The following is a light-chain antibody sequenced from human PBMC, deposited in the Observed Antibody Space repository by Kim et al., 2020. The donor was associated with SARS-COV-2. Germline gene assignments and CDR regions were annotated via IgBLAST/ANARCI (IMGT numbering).Light chain of an antibody. CDR2: KAS. V-gene: IGKV1-5*03. CDR3: QQYNTYWT. Sequence: DIQMTQSPSTLSAFVGDSVTITCRASQSISNWLAWYQQKPGKAPKLLIYKASSLESGVPSRFSGSGSGTEFTLTISSLQPDDFATCYCQQYNTYWTFAQGTKVDIK. J-gene: IGKJ1*01. CDR1: QSISNW.